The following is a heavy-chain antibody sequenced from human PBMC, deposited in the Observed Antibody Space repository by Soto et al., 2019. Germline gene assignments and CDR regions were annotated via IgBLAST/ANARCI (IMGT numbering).Heavy chain of an antibody. Sequence: GESLKISCKGSGYSFTSYWIGWVRQMPGKGLEWMGIIYPGDSDTRYSPSFQGQVTISADKSISTAYLQWSSLKASDTAMYYCARRLRAADSLNWFDPWGQGTLVTVSS. CDR2: IYPGDSDT. J-gene: IGHJ5*02. CDR3: ARRLRAADSLNWFDP. CDR1: GYSFTSYW. D-gene: IGHD6-13*01. V-gene: IGHV5-51*01.